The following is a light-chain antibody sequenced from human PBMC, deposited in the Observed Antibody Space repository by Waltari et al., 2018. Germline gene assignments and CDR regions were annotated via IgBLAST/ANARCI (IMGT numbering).Light chain of an antibody. CDR2: EVT. Sequence: QSGLTQPASVSGSPGQSITISCIGTTSDIGSYNLVSWYQQHPGKAPKLIIFEVTKRPSGVSGRFSGSKSGNMASLTISGLQAEDEADYYCSSYAGRYTFGVFGAGTKVTVL. V-gene: IGLV2-23*02. CDR1: TSDIGSYNL. CDR3: SSYAGRYTFGV. J-gene: IGLJ1*01.